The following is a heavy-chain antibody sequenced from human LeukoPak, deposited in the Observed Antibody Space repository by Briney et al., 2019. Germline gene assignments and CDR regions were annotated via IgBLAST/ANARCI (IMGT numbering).Heavy chain of an antibody. Sequence: PWETLSLTCAVYGGSFSGYYWSWIRQPPGKGLEWIGEINHSGSTNYNPSLKSRVTISVDTSKNQFSLKLSSVTAADTAVYYCARLPRGAAAARNTVYWGQGTLVTVSS. CDR1: GGSFSGYY. J-gene: IGHJ4*02. CDR2: INHSGST. V-gene: IGHV4-34*01. D-gene: IGHD6-13*01. CDR3: ARLPRGAAAARNTVY.